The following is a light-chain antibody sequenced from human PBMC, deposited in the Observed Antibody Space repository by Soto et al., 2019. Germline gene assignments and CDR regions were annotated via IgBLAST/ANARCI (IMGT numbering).Light chain of an antibody. CDR1: QGISSY. V-gene: IGKV1-8*01. J-gene: IGKJ1*01. CDR2: AAS. CDR3: RQYYSYPWT. Sequence: AIRMTHSPSSFSASTGDRVTITCRASQGISSYLAWYPQKPGKAPKLLIYAASTLQSGVPARFSGIGSGTNFSLTITCLQSEDFATYSCRQYYSYPWTFGQGSKVEIK.